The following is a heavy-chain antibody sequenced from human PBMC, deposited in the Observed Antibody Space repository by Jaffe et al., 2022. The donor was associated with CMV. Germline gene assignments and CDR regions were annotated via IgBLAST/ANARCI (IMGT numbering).Heavy chain of an antibody. J-gene: IGHJ5*02. Sequence: EVLLLESGGGLVQPGGSLRLSCAASGFTFNIYAMSWVRQAPGEGLEWVSTISADGRSTYYADSVKGRFTISRGNSKKTLYLQMNSLRAEDTALYYCAKVDRTDIAAANDHWGQGTLVTVSS. V-gene: IGHV3-23*01. CDR2: ISADGRST. CDR3: AKVDRTDIAAANDH. CDR1: GFTFNIYA. D-gene: IGHD6-13*01.